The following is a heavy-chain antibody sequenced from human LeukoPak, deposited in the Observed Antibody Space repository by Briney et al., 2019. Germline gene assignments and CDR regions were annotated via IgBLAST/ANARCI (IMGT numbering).Heavy chain of an antibody. CDR2: FGTRSSSI. J-gene: IGHJ4*02. CDR1: GFTFSSRS. CDR3: AKVDAMSSGWYHFDY. Sequence: GGSLRLSCAASGFTFSSRSMNWVRQAPGKGLEWVSSFGTRSSSIYYADSVKGRFTISRDNSKNTLYLQMNSLRAEDTAVYYCAKVDAMSSGWYHFDYWGQGTLVTVSS. D-gene: IGHD6-19*01. V-gene: IGHV3-21*04.